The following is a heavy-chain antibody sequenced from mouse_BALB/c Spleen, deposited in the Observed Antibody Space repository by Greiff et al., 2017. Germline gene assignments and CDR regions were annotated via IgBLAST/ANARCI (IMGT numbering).Heavy chain of an antibody. CDR2: ISSGGST. D-gene: IGHD2-4*01. CDR1: GFTFSSYA. V-gene: IGHV5-6-5*01. J-gene: IGHJ2*01. Sequence: DVHLVESGGGLVKPGGSLKLSCAASGFTFSSYAMSWVRQTPEKRLEWVASISSGGSTYYPDSVKGRFTISRDNARNILYLQMSSLRSEDTAMYYCAREIYYDLYYFDYWGQGTTLTVSS. CDR3: AREIYYDLYYFDY.